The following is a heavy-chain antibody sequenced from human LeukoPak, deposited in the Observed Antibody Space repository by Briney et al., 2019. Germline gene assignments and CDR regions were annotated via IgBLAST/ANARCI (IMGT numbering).Heavy chain of an antibody. V-gene: IGHV3-30*18. CDR1: GFTFSSYG. Sequence: PGGSLRLSCAASGFTFSSYGMHWVRQAPGKGLEWVAVISYDGSNKYYADSVKGRFTISRDNSKNTLYLQMNSLRAEDTAVYYCAKVASNDYGDYGDYWGQGTLVTVSS. J-gene: IGHJ4*02. CDR3: AKVASNDYGDYGDY. D-gene: IGHD4-17*01. CDR2: ISYDGSNK.